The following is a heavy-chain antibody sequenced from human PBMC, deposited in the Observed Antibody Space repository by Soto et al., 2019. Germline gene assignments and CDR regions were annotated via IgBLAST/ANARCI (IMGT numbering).Heavy chain of an antibody. J-gene: IGHJ4*02. Sequence: ASVKVSCKTSGYSFTSLDINWVRQAPGQGPEWMGWMNPSRGKTGYAQKFQDRVIMTRDTSTSTAYMELRSLRYEDTAVYYCGRGVRAGIDHWGQGTLVTVSS. CDR1: GYSFTSLD. D-gene: IGHD6-13*01. V-gene: IGHV1-8*01. CDR2: MNPSRGKT. CDR3: GRGVRAGIDH.